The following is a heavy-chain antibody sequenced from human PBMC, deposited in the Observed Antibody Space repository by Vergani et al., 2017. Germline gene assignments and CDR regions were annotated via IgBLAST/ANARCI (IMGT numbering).Heavy chain of an antibody. CDR2: IYYSGST. V-gene: IGHV4-59*01. D-gene: IGHD3-9*01. CDR3: ARSTGNDILTGYAGGHAFDI. CDR1: GGSISSYY. J-gene: IGHJ3*02. Sequence: QVQLQESGPGLVKPSETLSLTCTVSGGSISSYYWSWIRQPPGKGLEWIGYIYYSGSTNYNPSLKSRVTISVDTSKNQFSLKLSSVTAADTAVYYCARSTGNDILTGYAGGHAFDIWGQGSTVTVSS.